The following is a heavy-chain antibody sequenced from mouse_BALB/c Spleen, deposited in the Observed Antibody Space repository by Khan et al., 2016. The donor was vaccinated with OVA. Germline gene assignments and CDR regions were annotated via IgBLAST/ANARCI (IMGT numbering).Heavy chain of an antibody. CDR3: ARDGYSPWFAY. D-gene: IGHD2-3*01. J-gene: IGHJ3*01. CDR2: IDPENGNT. Sequence: VQLKESGAELVRPGALVKLSCKASGFNIKDYYMHWVKQRPEQGLAWMGRIDPENGNTKNYPKFQGKASITSDTSSNTAYLQLSSLTSEDTAVYYCARDGYSPWFAYWGQGTLVTVSA. V-gene: IGHV14-1*02. CDR1: GFNIKDYY.